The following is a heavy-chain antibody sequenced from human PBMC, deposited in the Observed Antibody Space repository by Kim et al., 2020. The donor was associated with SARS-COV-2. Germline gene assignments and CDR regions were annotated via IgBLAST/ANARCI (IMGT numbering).Heavy chain of an antibody. CDR1: GFTFSSYE. CDR3: ARVYYYYGSGSYSPVFDY. V-gene: IGHV3-48*03. CDR2: ISSSGSTI. J-gene: IGHJ4*02. Sequence: GGSLRLSCAASGFTFSSYEMNWVRQAPGKGLEWVSYISSSGSTIYYADSVKGRFTISRDNAKNSLYLQMNSLGAEDTAVYYCARVYYYYGSGSYSPVFDYWGQGTLVTVSS. D-gene: IGHD3-10*01.